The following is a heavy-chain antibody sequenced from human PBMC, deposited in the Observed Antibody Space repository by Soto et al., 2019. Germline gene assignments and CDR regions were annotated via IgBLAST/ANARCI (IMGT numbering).Heavy chain of an antibody. CDR3: AKDLSSYYYFDF. Sequence: EVQLLESGGDLVQPGGSLRLSCAASGFTFGIYAMTWVRQAPGKGLEWVSTISATGGSTFYADSVKGRFTISRDNSKNTLYLQMNSLRAEDTAIYYCAKDLSSYYYFDFWGQGNLVTLSS. J-gene: IGHJ4*02. CDR2: ISATGGST. V-gene: IGHV3-23*01. D-gene: IGHD2-15*01. CDR1: GFTFGIYA.